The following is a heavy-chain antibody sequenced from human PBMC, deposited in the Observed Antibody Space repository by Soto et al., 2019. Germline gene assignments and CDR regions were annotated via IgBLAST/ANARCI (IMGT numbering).Heavy chain of an antibody. CDR3: AKDEYSSGWYYYFDY. CDR2: ISYDGSNK. J-gene: IGHJ4*02. CDR1: GFTFSSYG. Sequence: GGSLRLSCAASGFTFSSYGMHWVRQAPGKGLEWVAVISYDGSNKYYADSVKGRFTISRDNSKNTLYLQMNSLRAEDTAVYYCAKDEYSSGWYYYFDYWGQGTLVTVSS. V-gene: IGHV3-30*18. D-gene: IGHD6-13*01.